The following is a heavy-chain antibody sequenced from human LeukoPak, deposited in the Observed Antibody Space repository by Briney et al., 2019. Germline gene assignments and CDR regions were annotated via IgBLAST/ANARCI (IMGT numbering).Heavy chain of an antibody. V-gene: IGHV4-34*01. CDR1: GGSFSGYY. Sequence: PSDTLSLTCAVYGGSFSGYYWSWIRQPPGKGLDWIGEINHSGSTNYNPSLKSRVTISVDTSKNQFSLKLSSVTAADTAVYYCAREKAITGTSSGNGSGSYLDYWGQGTLVTVSS. J-gene: IGHJ4*02. D-gene: IGHD3-10*01. CDR3: AREKAITGTSSGNGSGSYLDY. CDR2: INHSGST.